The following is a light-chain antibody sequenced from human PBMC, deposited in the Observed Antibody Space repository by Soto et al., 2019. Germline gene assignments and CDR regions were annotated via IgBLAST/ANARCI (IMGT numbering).Light chain of an antibody. CDR2: SNN. CDR3: AAWDDSLNGSRV. V-gene: IGLV1-44*01. Sequence: QSVLTQPPSASGTPGQRVPISCYGSSSNIGSNTVNWYQQLPGTAPKLLIYSNNQRPSGVPDRFSGSKSGTSASLAISGLQSEDEADYYCAAWDDSLNGSRVFGTGTKLTVL. CDR1: SSNIGSNT. J-gene: IGLJ1*01.